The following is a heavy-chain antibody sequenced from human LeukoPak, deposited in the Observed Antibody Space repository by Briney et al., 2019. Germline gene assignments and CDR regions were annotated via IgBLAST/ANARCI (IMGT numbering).Heavy chain of an antibody. Sequence: PGRSLRLSCAASGFTFNRYAMHWVRQAPGKGLEWVAVISYDGSNKYYADSVKGRFTISRDNSKNTLYLQMNSLRAEDTAVYYCAADSGYDRRAVDPWGQGTLVTVSS. CDR1: GFTFNRYA. J-gene: IGHJ5*02. V-gene: IGHV3-30-3*01. D-gene: IGHD5-12*01. CDR2: ISYDGSNK. CDR3: AADSGYDRRAVDP.